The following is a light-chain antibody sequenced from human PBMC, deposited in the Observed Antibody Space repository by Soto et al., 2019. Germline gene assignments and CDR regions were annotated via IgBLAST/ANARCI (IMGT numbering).Light chain of an antibody. J-gene: IGKJ5*01. V-gene: IGKV3-20*01. CDR1: QSLRSSY. Sequence: EIVLTQSPGTLSLSPGDTATLSCRASQSLRSSYLAWYQQRPGQAPRLLIYGASNRATGIPDRFSGSGSGTDFTLTVSRLVPEDFAVYYCQQYGGSMTFGQGTRLEIE. CDR2: GAS. CDR3: QQYGGSMT.